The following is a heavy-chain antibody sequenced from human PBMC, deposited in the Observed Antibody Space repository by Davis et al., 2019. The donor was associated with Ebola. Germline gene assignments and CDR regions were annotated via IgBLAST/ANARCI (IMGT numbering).Heavy chain of an antibody. CDR2: ISYDGINK. Sequence: PSETLSLTCAASGFTFSTYAMHWVRQAPGKGLEWVAIISYDGINKYYAEYMKDRFTISRDNSKNTLYLQMNSLRAEDTAVYYCAKDGRGLSCRAFICPVADGMDVWGQGTTVTVSS. D-gene: IGHD6-19*01. J-gene: IGHJ6*02. V-gene: IGHV3-30*04. CDR3: AKDGRGLSCRAFICPVADGMDV. CDR1: GFTFSTYA.